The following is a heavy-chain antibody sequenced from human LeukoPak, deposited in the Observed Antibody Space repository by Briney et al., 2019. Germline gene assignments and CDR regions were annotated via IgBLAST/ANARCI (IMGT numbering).Heavy chain of an antibody. J-gene: IGHJ4*02. CDR2: INPSGGST. CDR3: ASQYCSGGSCYPYYFDY. D-gene: IGHD2-15*01. Sequence: ASVKVSCKASGYTFTSYYMHWVRQAPGQGLEWMGIINPSGGSTSYAQKFQGRVTITADKSTSTAYMELSSLRSEDTAVYYCASQYCSGGSCYPYYFDYWGQGTLVTVSS. V-gene: IGHV1-46*01. CDR1: GYTFTSYY.